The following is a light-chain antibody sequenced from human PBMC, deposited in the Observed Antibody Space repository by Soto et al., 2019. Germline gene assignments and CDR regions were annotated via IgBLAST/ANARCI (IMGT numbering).Light chain of an antibody. V-gene: IGLV1-44*01. J-gene: IGLJ1*01. CDR2: NNN. CDR1: SSNIGSNT. Sequence: QSVLTQPTSASGTPGQRVTISCYGSSSNIGSNTVNWYQQLPGTAPKLLIYNNNQRPSGVPDRFSGSKSGTSASLASSWLQSEDEADYYCAAWDDSLNGLVFGTWTKVTVL. CDR3: AAWDDSLNGLV.